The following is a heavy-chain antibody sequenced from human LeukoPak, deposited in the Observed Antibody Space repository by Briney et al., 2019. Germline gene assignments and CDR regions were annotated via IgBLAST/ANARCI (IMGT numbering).Heavy chain of an antibody. V-gene: IGHV4-34*01. J-gene: IGHJ6*02. Sequence: NPSETLSLTCAVYGGSFSGYYWSWIRQPPGKGLGWIGEINHSGSTNYNPSLKSRVTISVDTSKNQFSLKLSSVTAADTAVYYCARGEVRGVIILGSVGMDVWGQGTTVTVSS. CDR3: ARGEVRGVIILGSVGMDV. CDR2: INHSGST. CDR1: GGSFSGYY. D-gene: IGHD3-10*01.